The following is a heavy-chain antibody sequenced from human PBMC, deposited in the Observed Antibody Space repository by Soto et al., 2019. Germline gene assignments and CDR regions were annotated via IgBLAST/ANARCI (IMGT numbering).Heavy chain of an antibody. CDR2: FYSGVRT. CDR1: GGSITTTTYY. CDR3: ASHLPTLYYYSYYVDV. Sequence: QLQLQESGPGLLKPSETLSLTCTVSGGSITTTTYYWGWVRQPPGKGLEWIGSFYSGVRTYYNPSLKSRVTISADTSKNQFSLRLNSVTASDTAVYYCASHLPTLYYYSYYVDVWGRGTTVTVSS. J-gene: IGHJ6*03. D-gene: IGHD2-2*02. V-gene: IGHV4-39*01.